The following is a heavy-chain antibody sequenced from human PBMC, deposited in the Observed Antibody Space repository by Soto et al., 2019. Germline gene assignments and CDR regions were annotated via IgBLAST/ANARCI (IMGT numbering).Heavy chain of an antibody. Sequence: GGSLRLSCAASDFAFTNAWMHWVRQAPGKGLVWVSRINSDGSSTSYADSVKGRFTISRDNAKNTLYLQMNSLRAEDTAVYYCARDGLLWFGESDYWGQGTLVTSPQ. J-gene: IGHJ4*02. D-gene: IGHD3-10*01. CDR2: INSDGSST. CDR1: DFAFTNAW. V-gene: IGHV3-74*01. CDR3: ARDGLLWFGESDY.